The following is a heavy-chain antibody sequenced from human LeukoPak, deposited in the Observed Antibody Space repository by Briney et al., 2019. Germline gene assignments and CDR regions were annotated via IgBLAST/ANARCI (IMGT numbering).Heavy chain of an antibody. J-gene: IGHJ4*02. CDR1: GFTFSSYG. CDR2: ISYDGSNK. V-gene: IGHV3-30*18. CDR3: AKEGGGIAAAGFDY. D-gene: IGHD6-13*01. Sequence: GGSLRLSCAASGFTFSSYGMHWVRQAPGKGLEWVAVISYDGSNKYYADSVKGRFTISRDNSKNTLYLQMNSLRAEDTAVYYCAKEGGGIAAAGFDYWGQGTLVTVSS.